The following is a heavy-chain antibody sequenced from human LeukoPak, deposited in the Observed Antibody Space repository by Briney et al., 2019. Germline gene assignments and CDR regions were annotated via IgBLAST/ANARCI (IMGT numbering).Heavy chain of an antibody. J-gene: IGHJ1*01. CDR1: GFTFSSYG. CDR2: ISYDGSNK. D-gene: IGHD3-10*01. Sequence: GGSLRLSCAASGFTFSSYGMHWVRQAPGKGLEWVAVISYDGSNKYYADSVKGRFTISRDNSKNTLYLQMNSLRAEDTAVYYCAKGEDYYGSGTLAEYFQHWGQGTLVTVSS. CDR3: AKGEDYYGSGTLAEYFQH. V-gene: IGHV3-30*18.